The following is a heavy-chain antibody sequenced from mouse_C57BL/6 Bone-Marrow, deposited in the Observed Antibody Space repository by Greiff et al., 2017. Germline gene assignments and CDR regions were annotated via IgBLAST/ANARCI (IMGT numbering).Heavy chain of an antibody. J-gene: IGHJ2*01. CDR3: ARKVYYYGSSTSLFDY. D-gene: IGHD1-1*01. V-gene: IGHV8-8*01. CDR2: IWWDDDK. Sequence: LQQSGPGILQPSQTLSLTCSFSGFSLSTFGMGVGWIRQPSGKGLEWLAHIWWDDDKYYNPALKSRLTISKDTSKNQVFLKIANVDTADTATYYCARKVYYYGSSTSLFDYWCQGTTLTVSS. CDR1: GFSLSTFGMG.